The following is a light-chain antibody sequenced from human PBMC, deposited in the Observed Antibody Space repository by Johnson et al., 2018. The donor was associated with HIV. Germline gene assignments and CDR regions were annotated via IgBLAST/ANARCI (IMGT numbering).Light chain of an antibody. CDR1: SSNIGNNY. V-gene: IGLV1-51*02. Sequence: QSVLTQPPSVSAAPGQKVTISCSGSSSNIGNNYVSWYQQLPGTAPKLLIYENNKRPSGIPDRFSGSKSGTSATLGITGLQTGDAADYYCGTWESSLSAGYVFGAGTKVTVL. J-gene: IGLJ1*01. CDR2: ENN. CDR3: GTWESSLSAGYV.